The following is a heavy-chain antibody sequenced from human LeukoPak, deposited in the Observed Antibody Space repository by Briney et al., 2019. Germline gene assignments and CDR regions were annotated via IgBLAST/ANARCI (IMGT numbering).Heavy chain of an antibody. Sequence: SETLSLTCTVSGGSISSGSYYWSWIRQPAGKGLEWIGRIYTSGSTNYNPSLKSRVTISVDTSKNQFSLKLSSVTAADTAVYYCARDRCSSTSCYFGYCYYMDVWGKGTTVTVSS. V-gene: IGHV4-61*02. D-gene: IGHD2-2*01. J-gene: IGHJ6*03. CDR1: GGSISSGSYY. CDR2: IYTSGST. CDR3: ARDRCSSTSCYFGYCYYMDV.